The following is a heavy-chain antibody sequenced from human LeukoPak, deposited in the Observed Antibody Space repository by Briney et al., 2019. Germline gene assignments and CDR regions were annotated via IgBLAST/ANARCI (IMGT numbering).Heavy chain of an antibody. J-gene: IGHJ5*02. CDR1: GFTFSSYW. CDR3: ARKAAAGGNNWFDP. V-gene: IGHV3-7*01. CDR2: IKQDGSEK. D-gene: IGHD6-13*01. Sequence: GGSLRLSCAASGFTFSSYWMSWVRQAPGKGLEWVANIKQDGSEKYYVDSVKGRFTISRDNAKNSLYLQMNSLRAEDTAVYYCARKAAAGGNNWFDPWGQGTLVTVSS.